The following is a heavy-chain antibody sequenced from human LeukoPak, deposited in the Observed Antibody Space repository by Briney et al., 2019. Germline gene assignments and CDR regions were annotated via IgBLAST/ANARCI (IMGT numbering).Heavy chain of an antibody. CDR2: ISASGETT. J-gene: IGHJ4*02. V-gene: IGHV3-23*01. CDR1: GFTFDTFP. CDR3: AKDRGY. Sequence: GGSLRLSCAASGFTFDTFPMTWVRQAPGEGLEWVSAISASGETTCYADSVKGRFTISRDNSKDTLYLQMDSLRADDTAVYYCAKDRGYWGQGTLVTVSS.